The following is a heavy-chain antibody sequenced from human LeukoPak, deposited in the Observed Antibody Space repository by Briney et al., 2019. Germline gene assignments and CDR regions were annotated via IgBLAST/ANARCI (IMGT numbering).Heavy chain of an antibody. CDR3: ASRHPDIASP. Sequence: PGGSLRLSCAASGFTFSSYAMSWVRQAPGKGPEWVSSIGGSAGEIYYADTVKGRFTISRDNSKNKLYLQMDSLRAEDTAVYYCASRHPDIASPWGQGTLVTVSS. CDR2: IGGSAGEI. CDR1: GFTFSSYA. V-gene: IGHV3-23*01. J-gene: IGHJ5*02. D-gene: IGHD5-12*01.